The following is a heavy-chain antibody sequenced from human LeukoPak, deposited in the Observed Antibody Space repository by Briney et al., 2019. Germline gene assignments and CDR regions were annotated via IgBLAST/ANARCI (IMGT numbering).Heavy chain of an antibody. J-gene: IGHJ4*02. V-gene: IGHV4-61*01. Sequence: SETLSLTCTVSGGSVSSGSYYWSWIRQPPGKGLEWIGYIYYSGSTKYNPSLKSRVTISIDTSKNQFSLKLSSVTAADTAVYYCGRDLGGRSGYWGQGTLVTVSS. D-gene: IGHD1-26*01. CDR1: GGSVSSGSYY. CDR2: IYYSGST. CDR3: GRDLGGRSGY.